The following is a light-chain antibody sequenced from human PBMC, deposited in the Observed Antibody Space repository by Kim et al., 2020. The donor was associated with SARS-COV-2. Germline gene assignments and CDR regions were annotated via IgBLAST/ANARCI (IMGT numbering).Light chain of an antibody. CDR3: QKYNSAPWT. Sequence: ASVGDRVTITCRASQGISNYLALYQQKPGKLPNLLIYSASTLQAGVPSRFSGSGSGTDFSLTISSLQPEDVATYYCQKYNSAPWTFGQGTKVDIK. J-gene: IGKJ1*01. CDR2: SAS. CDR1: QGISNY. V-gene: IGKV1-27*01.